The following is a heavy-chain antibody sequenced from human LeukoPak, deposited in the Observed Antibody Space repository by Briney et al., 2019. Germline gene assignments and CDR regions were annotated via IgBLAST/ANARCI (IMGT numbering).Heavy chain of an antibody. CDR3: ARSLPPIGYSYGKENWFDP. D-gene: IGHD5-18*01. V-gene: IGHV4-59*01. CDR2: IYCSGST. CDR1: GGSISSYY. J-gene: IGHJ5*02. Sequence: TSSETLSLTCTVSGGSISSYYWSWIRQPPGKGLEWIGYIYCSGSTNYNPSLKSRVTISVDTSKNQFSLKLSSVTAADTAVYYCARSLPPIGYSYGKENWFDPWGQGTLVTVSS.